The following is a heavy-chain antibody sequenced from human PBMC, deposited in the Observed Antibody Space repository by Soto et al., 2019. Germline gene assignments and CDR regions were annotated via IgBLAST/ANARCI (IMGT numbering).Heavy chain of an antibody. Sequence: GGSLRLSCAASGFNLSAHGMHWVRQVKGKGLEWVSALGVAGNTFESASVKGRFTISRENAKNSMYLQMKSLRAGDTAVYYCARDPLVGAIDYWGQGTLVTVSS. J-gene: IGHJ4*02. D-gene: IGHD1-26*01. CDR1: GFNLSAHG. CDR2: LGVAGNT. CDR3: ARDPLVGAIDY. V-gene: IGHV3-13*01.